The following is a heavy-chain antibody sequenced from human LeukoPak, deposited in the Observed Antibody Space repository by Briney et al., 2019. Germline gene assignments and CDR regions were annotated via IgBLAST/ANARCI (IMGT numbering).Heavy chain of an antibody. J-gene: IGHJ4*02. D-gene: IGHD4-17*01. CDR2: ISYDGSNK. CDR3: AKSLSTVTTVDY. Sequence: PGRSLRLSCAASGFTFSSYAMHWVRQAPGKGLEWVAVISYDGSNKYYADSVKGRFTISRDNAKNSLYLQMISLRTEDTALYYCAKSLSTVTTVDYWGQGTLVTVSS. V-gene: IGHV3-30-3*02. CDR1: GFTFSSYA.